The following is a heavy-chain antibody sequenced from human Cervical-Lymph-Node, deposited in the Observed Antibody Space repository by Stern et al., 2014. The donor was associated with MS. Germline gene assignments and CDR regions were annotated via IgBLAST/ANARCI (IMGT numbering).Heavy chain of an antibody. J-gene: IGHJ5*02. V-gene: IGHV1-69*01. CDR3: ALSSETSDRWYSLGYDL. D-gene: IGHD6-13*01. Sequence: VQLLESGAEVTKPGASGKVSCKASGGTFSKFPSSWVRQAPGQGLEWMGGSFPVFGTPTYAQEFRGRLTITADVSTSTVYMELSSLRSDDTAVYYCALSSETSDRWYSLGYDLWGQGTLVTVSS. CDR1: GGTFSKFP. CDR2: SFPVFGTP.